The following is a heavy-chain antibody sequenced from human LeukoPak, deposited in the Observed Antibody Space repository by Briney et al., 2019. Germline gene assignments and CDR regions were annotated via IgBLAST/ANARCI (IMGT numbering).Heavy chain of an antibody. J-gene: IGHJ4*02. D-gene: IGHD7-27*01. V-gene: IGHV1-8*02. Sequence: GASVKVSCKASGYTFTSYYMHWVRQATGQGPEWMGWMSPNSGNTGYAQKFQGRVTMTRNTAISTAYMELSSLRSEDTAVYFCVRTPPNWGADYWGQGTLVTVSS. CDR3: VRTPPNWGADY. CDR1: GYTFTSYY. CDR2: MSPNSGNT.